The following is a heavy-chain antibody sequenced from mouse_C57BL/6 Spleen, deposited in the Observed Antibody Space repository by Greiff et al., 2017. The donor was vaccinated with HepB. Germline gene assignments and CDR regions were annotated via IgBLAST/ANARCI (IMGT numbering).Heavy chain of an antibody. J-gene: IGHJ4*01. D-gene: IGHD4-1*01. Sequence: VQRVESGAELVRPGSSVKLSCKASGYTFTSYWMHWVKQRPIQGLEWIGNIDPSDSETHYNQKFKDKATLTVDKSSSTAYMQLSSLTSEDSAVYYCARRRGTGPYAMDYWGQGTSVTVSS. V-gene: IGHV1-52*01. CDR1: GYTFTSYW. CDR2: IDPSDSET. CDR3: ARRRGTGPYAMDY.